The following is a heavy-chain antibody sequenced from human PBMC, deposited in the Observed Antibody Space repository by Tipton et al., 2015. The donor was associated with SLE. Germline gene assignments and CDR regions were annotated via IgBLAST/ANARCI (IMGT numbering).Heavy chain of an antibody. J-gene: IGHJ4*02. V-gene: IGHV4-59*01. CDR2: IYYSGST. CDR3: ASRGYCSSTSCLEFDY. D-gene: IGHD2-2*03. Sequence: TLSLTCTVSGGSISSYYWSWIRQPPGKGLEWIGYIYYSGSTNYNPSLKSRVTISVDTSKNQFSLKLSSVTAADTAVYYCASRGYCSSTSCLEFDYWGQGTLVTVSS. CDR1: GGSISSYY.